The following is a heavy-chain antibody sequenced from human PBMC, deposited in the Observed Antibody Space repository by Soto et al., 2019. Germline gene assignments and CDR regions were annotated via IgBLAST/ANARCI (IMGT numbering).Heavy chain of an antibody. V-gene: IGHV3-23*01. Sequence: LRLSCAASGITFSSYAMTGVRQAPGKGLEWVSVISGSGGTTYYADSVKGRFTISRDKSKNTLYLQMNRLRVEDTAVYYCAKGCCSSSSGGYYFDYWGQGILVTVSS. J-gene: IGHJ4*02. CDR1: GITFSSYA. CDR2: ISGSGGTT. D-gene: IGHD6-6*01. CDR3: AKGCCSSSSGGYYFDY.